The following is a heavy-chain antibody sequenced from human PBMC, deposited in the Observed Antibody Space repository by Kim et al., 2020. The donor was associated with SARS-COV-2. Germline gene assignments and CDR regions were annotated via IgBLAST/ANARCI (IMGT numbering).Heavy chain of an antibody. CDR3: AKTSYDSSGYYHNFDY. D-gene: IGHD3-22*01. CDR2: ISWNSGSI. V-gene: IGHV3-9*01. Sequence: GGSLRLSCAASGFTFDDYAMHWVRQAPGKGLEWVSGISWNSGSIGYADSVKGRFTISRDNAKNSLYLQMNSLRAEDTALYYCAKTSYDSSGYYHNFDYWG. J-gene: IGHJ4*01. CDR1: GFTFDDYA.